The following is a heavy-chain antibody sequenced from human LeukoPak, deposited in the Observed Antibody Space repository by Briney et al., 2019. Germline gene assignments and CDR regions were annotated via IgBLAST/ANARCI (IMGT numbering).Heavy chain of an antibody. CDR2: IYYSGST. CDR3: AREWGGAFDI. CDR1: GGSISSSSYY. V-gene: IGHV4-39*07. D-gene: IGHD1-26*01. Sequence: SETLSLTCTVSGGSISSSSYYWGWIRQPPGKGLEWIGSIYYSGSTNYNPSLKSRVTISVDTSKNQFSLKLSSVTAADTAVYYCAREWGGAFDIWGQGTMVTVSS. J-gene: IGHJ3*02.